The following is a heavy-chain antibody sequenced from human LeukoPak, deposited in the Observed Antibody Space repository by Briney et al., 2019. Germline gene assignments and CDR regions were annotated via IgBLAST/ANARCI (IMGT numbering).Heavy chain of an antibody. V-gene: IGHV3-11*04. D-gene: IGHD2-2*01. CDR2: ISSSGSTI. Sequence: GGSLRLSCAASGFTISDYHMSWIRQAPGKGLEWVSYISSSGSTIYYADSVKGRFTISRDNSKNTLYLQMNSLRAEDTAVYYCAKDLKHLGYCSSTSCYQDYWGQGTLVTVSS. J-gene: IGHJ4*02. CDR3: AKDLKHLGYCSSTSCYQDY. CDR1: GFTISDYH.